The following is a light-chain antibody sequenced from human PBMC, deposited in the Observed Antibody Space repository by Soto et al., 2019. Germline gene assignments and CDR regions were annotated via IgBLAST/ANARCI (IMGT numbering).Light chain of an antibody. CDR2: WAS. J-gene: IGKJ1*01. Sequence: SCWSSRSVFYSPNNKNYLAWYQQKPGQPPRVLIYWASTRESGVPDRFSGSGSGTDFTLTINNVQAEDVAVYYCQQYLNSLPAFGRGTKVELK. CDR3: QQYLNSLPA. V-gene: IGKV4-1*01. CDR1: RSVFYSPNNKNY.